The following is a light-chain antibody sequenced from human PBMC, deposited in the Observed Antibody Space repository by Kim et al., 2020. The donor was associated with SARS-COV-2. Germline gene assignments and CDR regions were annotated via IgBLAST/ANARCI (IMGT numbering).Light chain of an antibody. V-gene: IGKV1-9*01. CDR2: AAS. CDR3: QQLNSYPRLT. CDR1: QGVSTH. J-gene: IGKJ4*01. Sequence: DIQLTQSPSFLSASVGDRVTITCRASQGVSTHLAWYQKKPGKAPKLLIYAASTLQSGVPSRFSGSGSGTEFTLTISSLQPEDFATYYCQQLNSYPRLTFGGGTKLEI.